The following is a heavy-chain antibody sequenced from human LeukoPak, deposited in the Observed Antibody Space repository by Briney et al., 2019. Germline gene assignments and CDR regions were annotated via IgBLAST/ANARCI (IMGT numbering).Heavy chain of an antibody. V-gene: IGHV3-30*18. CDR1: GFTFSSYG. Sequence: GGSLRLSCAASGFTFSSYGMHWVRQAPGKGLEWVAVISYDGSNKYYADSVKGRVTISRDNSKNTLYLQMNSLRAEDTAVYYCAKSRQIQRWRGFDPWGQGTLVTVSS. CDR3: AKSRQIQRWRGFDP. J-gene: IGHJ5*02. CDR2: ISYDGSNK. D-gene: IGHD4-23*01.